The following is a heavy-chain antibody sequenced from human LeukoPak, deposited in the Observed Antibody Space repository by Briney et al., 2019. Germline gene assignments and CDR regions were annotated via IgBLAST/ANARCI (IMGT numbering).Heavy chain of an antibody. CDR3: ARDSSTWY. CDR2: ISSSGSTE. Sequence: RPGGSLRLSCAASGFTFSSYEMNWVRQAPGKGLEWVSYISSSGSTEYYADSVKGRFTISRDNAKNSLYLQMNSLRAEDTAVYYCARDSSTWYWGQGTLVTVSS. CDR1: GFTFSSYE. J-gene: IGHJ4*02. D-gene: IGHD6-13*01. V-gene: IGHV3-48*03.